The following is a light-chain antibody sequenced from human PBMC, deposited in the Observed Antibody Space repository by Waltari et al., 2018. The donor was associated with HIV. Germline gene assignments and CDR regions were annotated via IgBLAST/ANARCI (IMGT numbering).Light chain of an antibody. CDR1: SSAVGSYNL. V-gene: IGLV2-23*01. Sequence: SARTQPASVSGSPGQSITISCTGTSSAVGSYNLVSWYQQHPGKAPKLMIYEGSKRPSGVSNRFSGPKSGSTASLTISGLQAEDEAGYYCCSYAGSSPVLFGGGTKLTVL. CDR2: EGS. J-gene: IGLJ2*01. CDR3: CSYAGSSPVL.